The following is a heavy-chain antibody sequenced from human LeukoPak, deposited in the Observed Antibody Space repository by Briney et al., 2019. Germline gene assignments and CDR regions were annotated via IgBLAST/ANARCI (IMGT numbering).Heavy chain of an antibody. D-gene: IGHD6-13*01. Sequence: ASVKVSCKASGDTFSKYAISWVRQAPGQGLEWMGWISAYNGNTNYAQKLQGRVTMTTDTSTSTAYMELRSLRSDDTAVYYCARGSQQLVPGWFDPWGQGTLVTVSS. CDR3: ARGSQQLVPGWFDP. CDR1: GDTFSKYA. J-gene: IGHJ5*02. CDR2: ISAYNGNT. V-gene: IGHV1-18*01.